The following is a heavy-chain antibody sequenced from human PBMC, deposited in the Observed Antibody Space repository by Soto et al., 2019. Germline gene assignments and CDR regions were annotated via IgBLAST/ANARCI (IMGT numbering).Heavy chain of an antibody. D-gene: IGHD2-2*01. CDR2: IYYSGST. J-gene: IGHJ5*02. Sequence: PSETLSLTCTVSGGSISSGGYYWSWIRQSPEKGLEWIANIYYSGSTYYNPTLKSRLTISVDTSKNQFSLKLSSVTAADAAVYYCARVPDRWGQGTLVTVSS. V-gene: IGHV4-39*07. CDR3: ARVPDR. CDR1: GGSISSGGYY.